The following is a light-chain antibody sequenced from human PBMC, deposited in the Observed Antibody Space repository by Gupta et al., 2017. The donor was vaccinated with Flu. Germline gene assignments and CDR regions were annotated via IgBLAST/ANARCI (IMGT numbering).Light chain of an antibody. J-gene: IGKJ2*02. CDR3: QQSYSYPCT. V-gene: IGKV1-39*01. CDR1: QSINND. Sequence: DIQMTQSPSSLSASVGDRVTITCRASQSINNDLNWYQQKSGEAPKLLIYAATSLQRGVSPRFSGAGYGTDFTLTISSLEPEDFATYYCQQSYSYPCTFGQGTKLDIK. CDR2: AAT.